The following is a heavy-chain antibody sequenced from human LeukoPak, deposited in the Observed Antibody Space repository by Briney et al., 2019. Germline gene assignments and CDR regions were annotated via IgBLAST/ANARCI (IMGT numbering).Heavy chain of an antibody. CDR2: IIPILGIA. V-gene: IGHV1-69*04. CDR1: GGTFSIYA. D-gene: IGHD3-22*01. CDR3: ARDRLPTYYYDSSGYPLGY. Sequence: ASVKVSCKASGGTFSIYAISWVRQAPGQGLEWMGRIIPILGIANYAQKFQGRVTITADKSTSTAYMELSSLRSEDTAVYYCARDRLPTYYYDSSGYPLGYWGQGTLVTVSS. J-gene: IGHJ4*02.